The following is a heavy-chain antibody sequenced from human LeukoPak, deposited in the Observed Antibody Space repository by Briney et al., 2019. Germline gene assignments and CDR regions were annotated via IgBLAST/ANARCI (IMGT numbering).Heavy chain of an antibody. D-gene: IGHD2-2*02. J-gene: IGHJ5*02. CDR1: GDSVSSNSAA. V-gene: IGHV6-1*01. CDR3: AREDIVVVPAAIGRWFDP. CDR2: TYYRSKWYN. Sequence: SQTLSLTCAISGDSVSSNSAAWNWIRQSPSRGLEWLGRTYYRSKWYNDYAVSVKSRITINPDTSKNQFSLQLNSVTPEDTAVYYCAREDIVVVPAAIGRWFDPWGQGTLATVSS.